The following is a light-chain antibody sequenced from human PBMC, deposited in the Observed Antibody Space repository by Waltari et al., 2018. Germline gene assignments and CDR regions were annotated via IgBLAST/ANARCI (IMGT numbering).Light chain of an antibody. J-gene: IGKJ3*01. CDR3: LQHNSYPFT. Sequence: DIQMTQSPSSLSAYVGDTVTITCRESQGISSYLNRFQQKPGKAPKLLIYAASSLESGVPSRFSGSGSGKEFTLTISSLQPEDFAAYYCLQHNSYPFTFGPGTKLDIK. CDR1: QGISSY. CDR2: AAS. V-gene: IGKV1-17*01.